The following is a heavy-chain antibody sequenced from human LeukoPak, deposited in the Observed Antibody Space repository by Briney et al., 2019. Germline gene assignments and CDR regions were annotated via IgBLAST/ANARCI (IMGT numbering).Heavy chain of an antibody. CDR3: AREGSMVRGVIKYYYYYMDV. J-gene: IGHJ6*03. Sequence: GSLRLSCAASGFTFSSYAMSWVRQPPGKGLEWIGEINHSGSTNYNPSLKSRVTISVDTSKNQFSLKLSSVTAADTAVYYCAREGSMVRGVIKYYYYYMDVWGKGTTVTVSS. V-gene: IGHV4-34*01. D-gene: IGHD3-10*01. CDR2: INHSGST. CDR1: GFTFSSYA.